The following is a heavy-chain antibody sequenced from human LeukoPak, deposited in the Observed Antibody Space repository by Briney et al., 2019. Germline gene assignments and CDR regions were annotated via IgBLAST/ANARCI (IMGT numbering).Heavy chain of an antibody. V-gene: IGHV3-30*18. CDR2: ISYDGSNK. CDR3: AKDGPYSGSTESPFDY. Sequence: GGSLRLSCAASGFTFSSYGMHWVRQAPGKGLEWVAVISYDGSNKYYADSVKGRFTIPRDNSKNTLYLQTNSLRAEDTAVYYCAKDGPYSGSTESPFDYWGQGTLVTVSS. CDR1: GFTFSSYG. J-gene: IGHJ4*02. D-gene: IGHD1-26*01.